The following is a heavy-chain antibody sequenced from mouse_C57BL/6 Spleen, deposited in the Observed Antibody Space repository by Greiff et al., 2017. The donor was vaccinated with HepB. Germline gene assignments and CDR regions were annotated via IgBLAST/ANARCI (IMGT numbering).Heavy chain of an antibody. CDR2: IYPGSGST. J-gene: IGHJ4*01. CDR1: GYTFTSYW. Sequence: QVQLQQPGAELVKPGASVKMSCKASGYTFTSYWITWVKQRPGQGLEWIGDIYPGSGSTNYNEKFKGKATLTVDTSSSTAYMQISSLTSEDSAVYYCARESYDVAMDYWGQGTSVTVSS. D-gene: IGHD2-12*01. V-gene: IGHV1-55*01. CDR3: ARESYDVAMDY.